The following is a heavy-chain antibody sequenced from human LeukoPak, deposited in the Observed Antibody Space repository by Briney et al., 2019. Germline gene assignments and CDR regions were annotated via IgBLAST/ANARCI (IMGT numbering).Heavy chain of an antibody. CDR3: ARDRLLGTGDVFDI. CDR2: IHYSGST. D-gene: IGHD2-15*01. J-gene: IGHJ3*02. V-gene: IGHV4-59*01. Sequence: SETLFLICTVSGRSISSDFWSWIRQSPGKGLEWIGYIHYSGSTNYNPSLKSRVTISVDTSKNQFSLRLSSVTAADTAVYYCARDRLLGTGDVFDIWGQGTIVTVSS. CDR1: GRSISSDF.